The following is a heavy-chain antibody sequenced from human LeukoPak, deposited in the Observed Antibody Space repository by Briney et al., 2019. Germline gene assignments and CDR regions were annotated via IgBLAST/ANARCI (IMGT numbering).Heavy chain of an antibody. Sequence: GGSLTLSCAASGFTVSSNYMSGVRQAPGKGLEWVALIYICGSTYYSYSVTGRFTISRDNSKNTLSLQMNGLRAEDTAVYYCARDRRHGWFDPWGQGTLVTVSS. CDR2: IYICGST. CDR3: ARDRRHGWFDP. V-gene: IGHV3-66*01. CDR1: GFTVSSNY. J-gene: IGHJ5*02.